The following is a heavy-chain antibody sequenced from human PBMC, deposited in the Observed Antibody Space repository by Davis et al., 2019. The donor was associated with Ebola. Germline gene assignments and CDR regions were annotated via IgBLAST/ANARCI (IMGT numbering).Heavy chain of an antibody. CDR3: ARTEGAVHDAFDI. CDR1: GFTFSSYS. V-gene: IGHV3-21*01. Sequence: GESLKISCAASGFTFSSYSMNWVRQAPGKGLEWVSSISAGSTYIYYADSVKGRFTISRDNARNSLYLQMNSLRAEDTAVYYCARTEGAVHDAFDIWGQGTMVTVSS. D-gene: IGHD1-1*01. J-gene: IGHJ3*02. CDR2: ISAGSTYI.